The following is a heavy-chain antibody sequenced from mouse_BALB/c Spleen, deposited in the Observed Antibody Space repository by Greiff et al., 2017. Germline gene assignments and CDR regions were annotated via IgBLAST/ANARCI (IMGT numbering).Heavy chain of an antibody. J-gene: IGHJ3*01. CDR2: IDTSDSYT. CDR3: AKAYYGNAWFAY. V-gene: IGHV1-69*01. Sequence: VQLQQPGAELVMPGASVKMSCKASGYTFTDYWMHWVKQRPGQGLEWIGAIDTSDSYTSYNQKFKGKATLTVDESSSTAYMQLSSLTSEDSAVYYCAKAYYGNAWFAYWGQGTLVTVSA. CDR1: GYTFTDYW. D-gene: IGHD2-10*01.